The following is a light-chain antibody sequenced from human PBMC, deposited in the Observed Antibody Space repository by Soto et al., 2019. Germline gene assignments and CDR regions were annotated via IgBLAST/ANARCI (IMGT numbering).Light chain of an antibody. CDR1: SSDVGGYNY. J-gene: IGLJ1*01. Sequence: QSLLTQPPSASGSPGQSVTISCTGTSSDVGGYNYVSWYQQHPGKAPKLMIYEVSKRPSGVPDRFSGSKSGNTASLTVSGLPAEDEADYYCSSYAGSTSCVFGTGTKVTVL. CDR3: SSYAGSTSCV. CDR2: EVS. V-gene: IGLV2-8*01.